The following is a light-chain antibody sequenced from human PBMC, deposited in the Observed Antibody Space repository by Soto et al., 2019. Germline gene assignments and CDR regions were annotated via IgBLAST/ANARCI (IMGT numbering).Light chain of an antibody. J-gene: IGKJ4*01. V-gene: IGKV3-11*01. CDR1: QSVSTN. CDR3: QQRSDWPLT. Sequence: PGERATLSCRASQSVSTNLAWYQQKPGQAPRLLIYGASNRATGIPARFSGSGSGTGFTLTISSLEPEDFAVYYCQQRSDWPLTFGGGTKVDIK. CDR2: GAS.